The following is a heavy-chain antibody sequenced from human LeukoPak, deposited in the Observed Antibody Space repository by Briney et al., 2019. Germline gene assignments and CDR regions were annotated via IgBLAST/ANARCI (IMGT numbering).Heavy chain of an antibody. CDR1: GFTFSSYW. CDR3: ARDQVSVAGTGIDY. CDR2: IKQDGSEK. D-gene: IGHD6-19*01. J-gene: IGHJ4*02. Sequence: GGSLRLSCAASGFTFSSYWMSWVRQAPGKGLEWVANIKQDGSEKYYVDSVKGRFTISRDNAKNSLYLQMNSLRAEDTAVYYCARDQVSVAGTGIDYWGQGTLITVSS. V-gene: IGHV3-7*01.